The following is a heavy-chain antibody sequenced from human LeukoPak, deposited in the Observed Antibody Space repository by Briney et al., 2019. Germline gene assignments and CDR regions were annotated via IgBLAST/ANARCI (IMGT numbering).Heavy chain of an antibody. V-gene: IGHV3-23*01. D-gene: IGHD3-10*01. J-gene: IGHJ5*02. CDR1: GFTFSSYG. Sequence: SGGSLRLSCAASGFTFSSYGMSWVRQAPGKGLEWVSAISGSGGSTYYADSVKGRFTISRDNSKNTLYLQMNSLRAEDTSVYYCAKDYPEGVRGAGGWFDPWGQGTLVTVSS. CDR2: ISGSGGST. CDR3: AKDYPEGVRGAGGWFDP.